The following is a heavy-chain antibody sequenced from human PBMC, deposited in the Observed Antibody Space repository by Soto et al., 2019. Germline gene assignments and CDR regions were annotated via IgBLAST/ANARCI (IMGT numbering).Heavy chain of an antibody. V-gene: IGHV3-23*01. Sequence: EVNLLESGGGVVQPGESLRISCVGSGFTFKNYAMTWVRQAPGKGLEWVSGTTGSGANKHYADSVRGRFTISRDNSKKTLYLEMKSLRVEDTAVYYCAKDGDFGEDGPAEYFEHWGQGTLVTV. CDR2: TTGSGANK. J-gene: IGHJ1*01. CDR3: AKDGDFGEDGPAEYFEH. CDR1: GFTFKNYA. D-gene: IGHD4-17*01.